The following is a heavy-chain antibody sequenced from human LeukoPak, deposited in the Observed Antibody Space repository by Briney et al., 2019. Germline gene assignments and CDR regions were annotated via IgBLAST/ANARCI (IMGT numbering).Heavy chain of an antibody. CDR3: ARLGDSSSWYGSWGYSFDY. J-gene: IGHJ4*02. Sequence: SGTLSLTCAVSGGSISSSNWWSWVRQPPGKGLEWIGEIYHSGSTNYNPSLKSRDTISVDKSKNQFSLKLSSVTAADTAVYYCARLGDSSSWYGSWGYSFDYWGQGTLVTVSS. V-gene: IGHV4-4*02. CDR2: IYHSGST. CDR1: GGSISSSNW. D-gene: IGHD6-13*01.